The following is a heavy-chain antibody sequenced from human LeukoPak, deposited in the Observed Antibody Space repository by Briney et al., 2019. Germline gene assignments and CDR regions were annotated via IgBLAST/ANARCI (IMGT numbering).Heavy chain of an antibody. CDR2: INPASGGT. CDR3: ARALFPSGPTHCFDP. Sequence: VASVKVSCKASGYIFSGHYIQWVRQAPGQGLEWMGWINPASGGTNNAQKFHGRVTMTTDTSISTLYMELNSLRSDDTAVYYCARALFPSGPTHCFDPWGQGTLVTVSS. CDR1: GYIFSGHY. D-gene: IGHD2-21*01. V-gene: IGHV1-2*02. J-gene: IGHJ5*02.